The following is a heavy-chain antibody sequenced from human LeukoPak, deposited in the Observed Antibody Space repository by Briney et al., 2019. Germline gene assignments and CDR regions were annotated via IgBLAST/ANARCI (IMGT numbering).Heavy chain of an antibody. CDR3: ARYYGTKTNFTDD. CDR1: GRSISSSSYY. CDR2: IYYSGST. V-gene: IGHV4-39*01. Sequence: PAETLSLTCTLSGRSISSSSYYWDWLRQPPGKGLEWFGGIYYSGSTYYNPSLKSRVTITVDTAKNQFSQKVFSVTAADTAVYYCARYYGTKTNFTDDWGQGTLVTVSS. D-gene: IGHD3-16*01. J-gene: IGHJ4*02.